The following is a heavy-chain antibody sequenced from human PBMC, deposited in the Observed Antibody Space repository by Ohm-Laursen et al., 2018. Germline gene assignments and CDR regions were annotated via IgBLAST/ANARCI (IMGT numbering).Heavy chain of an antibody. J-gene: IGHJ1*01. CDR3: AKDYYYDSSGYYSPLH. CDR1: GFTFSSYG. D-gene: IGHD3-22*01. V-gene: IGHV3-30*18. Sequence: SLRLSCTASGFTFSSYGMHWVRQAPGKGLEWVAVISYDGSNKYYADSVKGRFTISRDNSKNTLYLQMNSLRAEDTAVYYCAKDYYYDSSGYYSPLHWGQGTLVTVSS. CDR2: ISYDGSNK.